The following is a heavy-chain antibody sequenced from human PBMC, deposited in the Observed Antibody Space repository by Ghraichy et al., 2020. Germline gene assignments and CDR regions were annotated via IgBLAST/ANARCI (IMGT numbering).Heavy chain of an antibody. CDR1: GFTFSSYW. D-gene: IGHD6-19*01. CDR2: IKQDGSEK. Sequence: GGSLRLSCAASGFTFSSYWMSWVRQAPGKGLEWVANIKQDGSEKYYVDSVKGRFTISRDNAKNSLYLQMNSLRAEDTAVYYCARDVYSSGWENFWFDPWGQGTLVTVSS. CDR3: ARDVYSSGWENFWFDP. V-gene: IGHV3-7*01. J-gene: IGHJ5*02.